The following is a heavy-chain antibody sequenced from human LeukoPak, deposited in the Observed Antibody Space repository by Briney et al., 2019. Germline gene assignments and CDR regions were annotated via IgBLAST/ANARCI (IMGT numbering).Heavy chain of an antibody. Sequence: ASVKVSCKASAYTFTSYYIHWVRQAPGQGLEWMGIINPSDGTTNYAQKFQGRVTMTRDMSTTTVYVELSSLKSDDTAVYYCARGGHTYSYFPKPWDYWGQGTLVTVSS. CDR1: AYTFTSYY. D-gene: IGHD5-18*01. CDR2: INPSDGTT. J-gene: IGHJ4*02. CDR3: ARGGHTYSYFPKPWDY. V-gene: IGHV1-46*01.